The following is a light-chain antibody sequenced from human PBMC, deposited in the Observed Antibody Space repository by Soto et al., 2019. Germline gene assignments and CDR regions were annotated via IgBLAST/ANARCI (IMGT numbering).Light chain of an antibody. CDR1: QGISSY. J-gene: IGKJ2*01. CDR2: TAF. Sequence: DLQLTQSPSFLSASVGDRVTITCRASQGISSYLDWYQQKPGKAPKLLIYTAFTLQSGVPSRFSGSGSGTEFTLTISSLQPEDFATYYCQQLNSYPYTFGQGTKLEIK. V-gene: IGKV1-9*01. CDR3: QQLNSYPYT.